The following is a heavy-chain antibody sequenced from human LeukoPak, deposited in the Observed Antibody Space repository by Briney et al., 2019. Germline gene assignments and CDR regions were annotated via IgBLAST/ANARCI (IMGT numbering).Heavy chain of an antibody. D-gene: IGHD3-3*01. CDR3: ARDFWSGYYSQTDAFDI. CDR1: GGTFSSYT. V-gene: IGHV1-69*04. J-gene: IGHJ3*02. Sequence: SVKVSCKASGGTFSSYTISWVRQAPGQGLEWMGRIIPILGIANYAQKFQGRVTITADKSTSTAYMELSSLRSEDTAVYYCARDFWSGYYSQTDAFDIRGQGTMVTVSS. CDR2: IIPILGIA.